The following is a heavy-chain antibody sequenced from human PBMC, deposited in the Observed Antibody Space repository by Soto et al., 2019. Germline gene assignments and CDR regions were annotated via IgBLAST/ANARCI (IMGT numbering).Heavy chain of an antibody. CDR2: ISAHNGNT. Sequence: QVHLVQSGAEVKKPGASVKVSCKGSGYPFTTYGITWVRQAPGQGLEWMGWISAHNGNTNYAQKLQGRVTVTRDTSTSTAYTELRSLRSDDTAVYYRARGRYGDYWGQGDLVTVSS. D-gene: IGHD1-1*01. J-gene: IGHJ4*02. CDR3: ARGRYGDY. V-gene: IGHV1-18*01. CDR1: GYPFTTYG.